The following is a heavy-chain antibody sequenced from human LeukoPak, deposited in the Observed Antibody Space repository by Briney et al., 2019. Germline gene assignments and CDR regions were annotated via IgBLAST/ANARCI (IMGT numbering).Heavy chain of an antibody. Sequence: GGSLRLSCAACGFTFTSYWMTWVRQAPGKGLEWVANIKEDGSEKFYVGSVRGRFTISRDNARNSVSLQMNSLRDDDTAVYYCARDVDTNSWGQGTLVTVSS. CDR3: ARDVDTNS. V-gene: IGHV3-7*03. J-gene: IGHJ4*02. D-gene: IGHD5-18*01. CDR1: GFTFTSYW. CDR2: IKEDGSEK.